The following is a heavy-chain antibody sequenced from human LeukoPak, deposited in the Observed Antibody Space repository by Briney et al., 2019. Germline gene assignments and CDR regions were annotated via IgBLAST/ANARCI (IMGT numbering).Heavy chain of an antibody. V-gene: IGHV1-18*01. CDR2: ISAYNNNT. J-gene: IGHJ4*02. CDR3: ARQTHYDILTGYQQNYFDY. D-gene: IGHD3-9*01. Sequence: GASVKVSCKASGYTFTNYIINWVRQAPGQGLEWMGKISAYNNNTNYAQKFQGRVTMTRDTSISTAYMELSRLRSDDTAVYYCARQTHYDILTGYQQNYFDYWGQGALVTVSS. CDR1: GYTFTNYI.